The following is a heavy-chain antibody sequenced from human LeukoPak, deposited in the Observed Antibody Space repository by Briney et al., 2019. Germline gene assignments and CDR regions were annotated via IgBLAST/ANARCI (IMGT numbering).Heavy chain of an antibody. J-gene: IGHJ2*01. CDR2: IIPIFGTA. V-gene: IGHV1-69*13. Sequence: SVKVSCKASGGTFSSYAISWVRQAPGQGLEWMGGIIPIFGTANYAQKFQGRVTITADESTCTAYMELSSLRSEDTAVYYCARGAGDYWYFGLWGRGTLVTVSS. CDR3: ARGAGDYWYFGL. D-gene: IGHD4-17*01. CDR1: GGTFSSYA.